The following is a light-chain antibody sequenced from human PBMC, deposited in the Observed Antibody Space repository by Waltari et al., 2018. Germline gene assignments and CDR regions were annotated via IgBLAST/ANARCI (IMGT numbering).Light chain of an antibody. Sequence: QSALTQPRSVSGSAGQSVTISCTGTGSDYVSWYQQLPGKAPKRVISDVSKRPSGVPDRFSGSKSGTAASLTVSGLQAEDEADYYCCSFEDTWVFGGGTKLTVL. CDR2: DVS. V-gene: IGLV2-11*01. CDR1: GSDY. J-gene: IGLJ3*02. CDR3: CSFEDTWV.